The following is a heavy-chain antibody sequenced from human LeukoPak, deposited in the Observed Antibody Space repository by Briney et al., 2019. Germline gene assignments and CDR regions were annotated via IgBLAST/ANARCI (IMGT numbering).Heavy chain of an antibody. V-gene: IGHV1-18*01. D-gene: IGHD2-2*01. CDR3: ARIGIGSSKPLDY. CDR2: ISAYNGNT. J-gene: IGHJ4*02. Sequence: GASVKVSCKASGYTFTSYGISWVRQAPGQGLEWMGWISAYNGNTNYAQKFQGRVTMTRNTSISTAYMELSSLRSEDTAVYYCARIGIGSSKPLDYWGQGTLVTVSS. CDR1: GYTFTSYG.